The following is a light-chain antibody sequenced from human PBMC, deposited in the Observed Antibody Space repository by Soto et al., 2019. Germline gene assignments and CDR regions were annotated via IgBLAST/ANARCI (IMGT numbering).Light chain of an antibody. V-gene: IGKV1-39*01. J-gene: IGKJ2*01. Sequence: DIQMTQFPSSLSASVGDRVTITCRASQRINTYLNWYQQKPGKAPKLLIYAASSLQSGVPSTFSGSGSGTEFTLTISSLQPEDFATYYCQQSFTTPRTFGQGIKLEIK. CDR3: QQSFTTPRT. CDR2: AAS. CDR1: QRINTY.